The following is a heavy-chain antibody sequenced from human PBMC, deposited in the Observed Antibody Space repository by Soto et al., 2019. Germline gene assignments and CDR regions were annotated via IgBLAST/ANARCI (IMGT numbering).Heavy chain of an antibody. Sequence: QVQLQQWGAGLLKPSETLSLTCAVYGGSFSGYYWSWIRQPPGKGLEWIGEINHSGSTYYNPSLKSRVTISVDTSKNQFSLKLSSVTAADTAVYYCARGADYGGNPMVNGMDVWGQGTTVTVSS. D-gene: IGHD4-17*01. V-gene: IGHV4-34*01. CDR3: ARGADYGGNPMVNGMDV. CDR1: GGSFSGYY. CDR2: INHSGST. J-gene: IGHJ6*02.